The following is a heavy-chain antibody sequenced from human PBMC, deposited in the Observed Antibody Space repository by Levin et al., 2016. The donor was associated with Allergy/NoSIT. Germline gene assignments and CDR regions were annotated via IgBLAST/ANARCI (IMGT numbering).Heavy chain of an antibody. CDR1: GGSISSYY. D-gene: IGHD2-8*01. J-gene: IGHJ4*02. Sequence: SETLSLTCTVSGGSISSYYWSWIRQPAGKGLEWIGRIYTSGSTNYNPSLKSRVTMSVDTSKNQFSLKLSSVTAADTAVYYCAREGICTNGVCYPNYWGQGTLVTVSS. V-gene: IGHV4-4*07. CDR3: AREGICTNGVCYPNY. CDR2: IYTSGST.